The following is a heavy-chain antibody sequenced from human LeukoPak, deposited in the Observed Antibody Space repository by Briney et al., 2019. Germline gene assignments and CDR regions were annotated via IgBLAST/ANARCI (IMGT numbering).Heavy chain of an antibody. Sequence: ASVKVSCKASGYTFTSYGISWVRQAPGQGLEWMGWISAYNGNTNYAQKLQGRVTMTTDTSTSTAYMELSRLRSDDTAVYYCATQNPYCYDSSGYYYWGQGTLVTVSS. J-gene: IGHJ4*02. V-gene: IGHV1-18*01. D-gene: IGHD3-22*01. CDR3: ATQNPYCYDSSGYYY. CDR1: GYTFTSYG. CDR2: ISAYNGNT.